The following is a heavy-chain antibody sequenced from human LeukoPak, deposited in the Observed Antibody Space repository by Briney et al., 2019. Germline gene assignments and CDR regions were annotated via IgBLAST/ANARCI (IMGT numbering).Heavy chain of an antibody. CDR3: ARAFDYYASGSYTY. CDR2: IITDTGNP. CDR1: GYTLTQHS. J-gene: IGHJ4*02. Sequence: ASVKVSCKASGYTLTQHSINWVRQAPGQGLEWMGWIITDTGNPTYAQGFTGRFVFSLDTSVSTAYLQISSLKAEDTAFYYCARAFDYYASGSYTYWGQGTLVTVSS. D-gene: IGHD3-10*01. V-gene: IGHV7-4-1*02.